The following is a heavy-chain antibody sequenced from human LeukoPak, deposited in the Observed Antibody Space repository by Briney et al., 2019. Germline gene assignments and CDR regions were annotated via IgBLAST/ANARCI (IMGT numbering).Heavy chain of an antibody. V-gene: IGHV4-4*07. CDR1: GGSFSDYY. J-gene: IGHJ4*02. CDR2: IYTSGST. Sequence: SETLSLTCTVSGGSFSDYYWSWIRQPAGKGLEWIGRIYTSGSTNYNPSLKSRVTMSLDMSKNQFSLKLNSVTAADTAVYYCARDLVAFDYWGQGALVIVSS. D-gene: IGHD2-15*01. CDR3: ARDLVAFDY.